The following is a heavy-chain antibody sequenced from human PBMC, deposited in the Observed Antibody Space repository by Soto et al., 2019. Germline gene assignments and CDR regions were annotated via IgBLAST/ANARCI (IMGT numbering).Heavy chain of an antibody. D-gene: IGHD2-2*01. CDR1: GGSISSYY. J-gene: IGHJ6*02. Sequence: SETLSLTCTVSGGSISSYYWSWIRQPPGKGLEWIGYIYYSGSTNYNPSLKSRVTISVDTSKNQFSLKLSSVTAADTAVYYCARLGYCSSTSCYAGGYYYGMDVWGQGTTVTVS. CDR3: ARLGYCSSTSCYAGGYYYGMDV. CDR2: IYYSGST. V-gene: IGHV4-59*08.